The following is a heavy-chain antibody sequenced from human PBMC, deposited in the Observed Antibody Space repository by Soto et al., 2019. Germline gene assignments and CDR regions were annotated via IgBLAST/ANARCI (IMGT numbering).Heavy chain of an antibody. Sequence: GGSLRLSCAASGFTFSSYGMHWVRQAPGKGLEWVAVIWYDGSNKYYADSVKGRFTISRDNSKNTLYLQMNSLRAEDTAVYYCARDFRRIGLELPRLPDYWGQGTLVTVSS. CDR2: IWYDGSNK. V-gene: IGHV3-33*01. CDR3: ARDFRRIGLELPRLPDY. J-gene: IGHJ4*02. D-gene: IGHD1-7*01. CDR1: GFTFSSYG.